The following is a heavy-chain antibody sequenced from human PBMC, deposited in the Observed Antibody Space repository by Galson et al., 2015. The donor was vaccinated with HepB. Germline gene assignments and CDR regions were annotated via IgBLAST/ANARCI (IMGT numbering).Heavy chain of an antibody. CDR1: GGSISSGSYY. V-gene: IGHV4-61*02. CDR3: ARGGSSGYDYGDYDLGY. Sequence: TLSLTCTVSGGSISSGSYYWSWIRQPAGKGLEWIGRIYTSGSTNYNPSLKSRVTMSVDTSKNQFSLKLSSVTAADTAVYYCARGGSSGYDYGDYDLGYWGQGTLVTVSS. CDR2: IYTSGST. D-gene: IGHD4-17*01. J-gene: IGHJ4*02.